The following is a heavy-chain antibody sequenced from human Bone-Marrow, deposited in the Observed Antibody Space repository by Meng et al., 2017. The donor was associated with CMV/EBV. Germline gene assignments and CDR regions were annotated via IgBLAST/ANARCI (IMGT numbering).Heavy chain of an antibody. Sequence: GGSLRLSCVASGLTFSRHWMHWVRQAPGKGLVWVSRINSDGGSISYADSVEGRFTISRDNAKNRLYLQMSSLRAEDTAVYYCVREMQGGGYEAWFDPCGQGTLVTVSS. CDR1: GLTFSRHW. V-gene: IGHV3-74*01. CDR2: INSDGGSI. J-gene: IGHJ5*02. CDR3: VREMQGGGYEAWFDP. D-gene: IGHD5-12*01.